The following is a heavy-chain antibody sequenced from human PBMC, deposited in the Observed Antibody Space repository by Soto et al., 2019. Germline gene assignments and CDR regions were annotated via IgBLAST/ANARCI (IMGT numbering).Heavy chain of an antibody. CDR3: ARRCYCSGGSCCPNDAFDI. J-gene: IGHJ3*02. V-gene: IGHV1-2*02. Sequence: ASVKVSCKASGYTFTGYYMHWVRQAPGQGLEWMGWINPNSGGTNYAQKFQGRVTMTRDTSISTAYMELSRLGSDDTAVYYCARRCYCSGGSCCPNDAFDIWGQGTMVTVSS. D-gene: IGHD2-15*01. CDR2: INPNSGGT. CDR1: GYTFTGYY.